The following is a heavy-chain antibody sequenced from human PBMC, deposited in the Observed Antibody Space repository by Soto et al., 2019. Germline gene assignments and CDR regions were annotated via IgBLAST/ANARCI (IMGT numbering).Heavy chain of an antibody. V-gene: IGHV3-30*18. D-gene: IGHD6-19*01. CDR1: GFTFSDYA. CDR3: AKGGRQWLVTSDFNY. Sequence: VQLVESGGGVVQPGRSLRLSCAASGFTFSDYAMHWVRQAPGKGLEWVAVVSHDGRNTHYADSVKGRFTISRDSSKNTVSLELTSLRAEDTAVSYCAKGGRQWLVTSDFNYWGQGALVTVSS. J-gene: IGHJ4*02. CDR2: VSHDGRNT.